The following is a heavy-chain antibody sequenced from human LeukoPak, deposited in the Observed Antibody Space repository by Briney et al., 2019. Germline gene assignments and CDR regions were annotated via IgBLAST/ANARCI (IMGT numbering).Heavy chain of an antibody. V-gene: IGHV1-18*01. CDR1: GYTFTNYD. J-gene: IGHJ5*02. CDR2: MNPNNGNT. CDR3: ARSAVGATPRFDP. Sequence: GASVKVSCKASGYTFTNYDINWVRQATGQGLGWMGWMNPNNGNTNYAQKLQGRVTMTTDTSTSTAYMELRSLRSDDTAVYYCARSAVGATPRFDPWGQGTLVTVSS. D-gene: IGHD1-26*01.